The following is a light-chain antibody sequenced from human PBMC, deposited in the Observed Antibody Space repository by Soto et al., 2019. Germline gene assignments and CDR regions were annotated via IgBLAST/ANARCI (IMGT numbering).Light chain of an antibody. J-gene: IGKJ1*01. CDR2: DVS. Sequence: EIVLTQSPATLSLSPGERATLPCRASQSVGTYLAWYQQKPGQAPRLLIYDVSNRATGIPARFSGSGSGTDFTLTISSLEPEDFAVYYCQQRDWPWTFGQGPKVEIK. V-gene: IGKV3-11*01. CDR1: QSVGTY. CDR3: QQRDWPWT.